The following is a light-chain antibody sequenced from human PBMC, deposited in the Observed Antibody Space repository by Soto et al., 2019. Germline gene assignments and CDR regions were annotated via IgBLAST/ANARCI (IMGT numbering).Light chain of an antibody. CDR2: DAS. Sequence: EIVLTQSPGTLSLSPGERATLSCRASQGVSSSHLAWYQQKPGRGPRLLIYDASTRATAIPDRFSGSGSGTDFTLTISRLEPEDFAVYYCQHYGTPPYAFGQGTKLESK. V-gene: IGKV3-20*01. J-gene: IGKJ2*01. CDR3: QHYGTPPYA. CDR1: QGVSSSH.